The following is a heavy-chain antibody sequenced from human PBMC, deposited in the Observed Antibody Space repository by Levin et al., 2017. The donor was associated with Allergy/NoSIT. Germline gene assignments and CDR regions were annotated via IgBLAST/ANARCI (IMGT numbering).Heavy chain of an antibody. Sequence: SQTLSLTCAVYGGSFSGYYWSWIRQPPGKGLEWIGEINHSGSTNYNPSLKSRVTISVDTSKNQFSLKLSSVTAADTAVYYCARGFGGTAFDYWGQGTLVTVSS. CDR3: ARGFGGTAFDY. J-gene: IGHJ4*02. CDR1: GGSFSGYY. D-gene: IGHD2-15*01. V-gene: IGHV4-34*01. CDR2: INHSGST.